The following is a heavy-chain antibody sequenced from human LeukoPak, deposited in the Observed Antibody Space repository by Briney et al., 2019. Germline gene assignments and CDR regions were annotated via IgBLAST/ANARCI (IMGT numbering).Heavy chain of an antibody. Sequence: GASVKVSCKASGGTFSSYAISWVRQAPGQGLEWMGWISTYNGDTKYAQNFQGRVIMTTDTSTTTAYMEVRSLKSDDTAVYYCARDRDWVFDLWGRGTLVTVSS. CDR3: ARDRDWVFDL. CDR2: ISTYNGDT. CDR1: GGTFSSYA. D-gene: IGHD2-21*02. J-gene: IGHJ2*01. V-gene: IGHV1-18*01.